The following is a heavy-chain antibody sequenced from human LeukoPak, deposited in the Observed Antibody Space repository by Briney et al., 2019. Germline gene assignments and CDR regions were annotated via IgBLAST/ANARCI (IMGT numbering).Heavy chain of an antibody. CDR2: IKQDGSEK. D-gene: IGHD2-2*01. J-gene: IGHJ6*03. V-gene: IGHV3-7*01. Sequence: GGSLRLSCAASGFTFRSYWMSWVRQAPGKGLEWVANIKQDGSEKYYVDSVKGRFTISRDNAKNSLYLQMNSLRAEDTAVYYCARDGGGYCSSTSCLVGYYYYYYMDVWGKGTTVTVSS. CDR3: ARDGGGYCSSTSCLVGYYYYYYMDV. CDR1: GFTFRSYW.